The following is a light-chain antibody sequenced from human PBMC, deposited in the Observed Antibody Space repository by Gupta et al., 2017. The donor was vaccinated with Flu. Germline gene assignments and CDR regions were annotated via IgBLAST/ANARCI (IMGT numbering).Light chain of an antibody. CDR3: AAWDDSLNGHV. CDR2: SND. CDR1: SSNIGRNT. Sequence: SSNIGRNTANWYQQFPGTAPKLLMYSNDHRPSGVPDRFSGSKSGTSASLAISGLQSEDEADYYCAAWDDSLNGHVFGPGTRVPVL. V-gene: IGLV1-44*01. J-gene: IGLJ1*01.